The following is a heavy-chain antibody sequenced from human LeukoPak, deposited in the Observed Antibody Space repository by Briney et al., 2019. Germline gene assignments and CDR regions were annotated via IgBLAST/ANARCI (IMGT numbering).Heavy chain of an antibody. V-gene: IGHV4-59*12. J-gene: IGHJ4*02. Sequence: SETLSLTCTVSGDSISRYYWSWIRQPPGKGLEWIGYIYYNGYTNYNPSLKSRVTMSVDTSKNQFSLKLSSVTAADTAVYYCARVSLVRGAPDYYFDYWGQGTLVTVSS. D-gene: IGHD3-10*01. CDR1: GDSISRYY. CDR2: IYYNGYT. CDR3: ARVSLVRGAPDYYFDY.